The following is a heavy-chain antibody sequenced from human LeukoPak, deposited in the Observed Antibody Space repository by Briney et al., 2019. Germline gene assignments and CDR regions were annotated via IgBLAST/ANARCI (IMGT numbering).Heavy chain of an antibody. V-gene: IGHV3-48*04. J-gene: IGHJ3*02. D-gene: IGHD6-19*01. CDR1: GFTFSSYS. CDR2: ISSSGSTI. Sequence: PGGSLRLSCAASGFTFSSYSMNWVRQAPGKGLEWVSYISSSGSTIYYADSVKGRFTISRDNAKNSLYLQMNSLRAEDTAVYYCARWSCRSEWLVGKDAFDIWGQGTMVTVSS. CDR3: ARWSCRSEWLVGKDAFDI.